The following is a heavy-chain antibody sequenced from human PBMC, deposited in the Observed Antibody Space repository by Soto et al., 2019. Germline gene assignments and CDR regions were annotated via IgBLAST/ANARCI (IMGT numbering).Heavy chain of an antibody. CDR2: INSDGSDS. D-gene: IGHD5-12*01. CDR3: VKVYSGQDSFFY. Sequence: GGSLRLSCAASGFTFSNFWMHWVRQAPGKGLVWVSHINSDGSDSTHADSVKGRFTISRDNAKNTLYLQMNSLRAEDTAVYYFVKVYSGQDSFFYWCQGSLDPV. J-gene: IGHJ1*01. CDR1: GFTFSNFW. V-gene: IGHV3-74*01.